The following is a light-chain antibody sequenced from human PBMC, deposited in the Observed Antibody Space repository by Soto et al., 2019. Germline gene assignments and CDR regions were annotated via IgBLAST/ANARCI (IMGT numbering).Light chain of an antibody. Sequence: DIQMTQSPSTLSGSVGDRVTITCRASQTISSWLAWYQQKPGKAPKLLIYKAYTLKSGVPSRFSGSGSGTEFTLTIRSLQPDDFATYYCKQYDNLPITFGQGTRLEI. V-gene: IGKV1-5*03. CDR2: KAY. CDR3: KQYDNLPIT. J-gene: IGKJ5*01. CDR1: QTISSW.